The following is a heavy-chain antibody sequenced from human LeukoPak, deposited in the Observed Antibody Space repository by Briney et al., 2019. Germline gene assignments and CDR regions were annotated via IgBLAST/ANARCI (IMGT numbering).Heavy chain of an antibody. V-gene: IGHV3-7*01. J-gene: IGHJ4*02. D-gene: IGHD2-8*02. Sequence: GGSLRLSCAASGFTFSGYWMTWVRQAPGKGLEWVANIKKEGSEKYYADSVKGRFTISRDNDKNSLYLQMDSLRAEDTAVYICARDRWVSTGNFFSDYWGQGTLVTVSA. CDR1: GFTFSGYW. CDR3: ARDRWVSTGNFFSDY. CDR2: IKKEGSEK.